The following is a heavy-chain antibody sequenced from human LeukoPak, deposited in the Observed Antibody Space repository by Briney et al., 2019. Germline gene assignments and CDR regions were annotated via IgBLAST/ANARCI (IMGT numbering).Heavy chain of an antibody. J-gene: IGHJ4*02. CDR3: ARAGYSSSWNDY. V-gene: IGHV1-46*01. D-gene: IGHD6-13*01. CDR2: INPSGGST. Sequence: GASVKVSCKASGGTFSSYAISWVRQAPGQGLEWMGIINPSGGSTSYAQKFQGRVTMTRDTSTSTAYMELRSLRSDDTAVYYCARAGYSSSWNDYWGQGTLVTVSS. CDR1: GGTFSSYA.